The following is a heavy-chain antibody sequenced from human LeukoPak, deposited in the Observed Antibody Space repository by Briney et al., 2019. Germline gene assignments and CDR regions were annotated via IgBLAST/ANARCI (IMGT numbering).Heavy chain of an antibody. J-gene: IGHJ4*02. V-gene: IGHV1-2*02. CDR2: LNPITGAT. CDR3: ARDHRRAYTGYDMPVD. D-gene: IGHD5-12*01. Sequence: ASVKVSCKASGYTFADYYLYWVRQAPGQGLEWMGWLNPITGATKYAQKFQGRLTLTRDTSISTAYMDLSRLKSDDTAVYYCARDHRRAYTGYDMPVDWGQGTLVTVSS. CDR1: GYTFADYY.